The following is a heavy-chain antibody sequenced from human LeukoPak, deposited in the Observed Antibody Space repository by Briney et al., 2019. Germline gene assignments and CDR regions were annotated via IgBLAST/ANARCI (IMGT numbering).Heavy chain of an antibody. J-gene: IGHJ3*02. V-gene: IGHV4-4*07. D-gene: IGHD3-10*01. CDR3: ARGRITMVRGVMDRDAFDI. Sequence: SETLSLTRTVSGGSISSYYWSWIRQPAGKGLEWIGRIYTSGSTNYNPSLKSRVTMSVDTSKNQFSLKLSSVTAADTAVYYCARGRITMVRGVMDRDAFDIWGQGTMVTVSS. CDR2: IYTSGST. CDR1: GGSISSYY.